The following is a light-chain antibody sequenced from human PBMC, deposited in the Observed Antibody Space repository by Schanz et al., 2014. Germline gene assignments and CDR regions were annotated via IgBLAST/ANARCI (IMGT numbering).Light chain of an antibody. V-gene: IGLV2-14*02. CDR2: EGS. Sequence: QSALTQPASVSGSPGESITISCTGTSSDVGNYNLVSWYQQDAGKAPKLIIYEGSKRPSGVPDRFSGSKSGNTASLTVSGLQAEDEADYYCSSYAGSNNPVVFGGGTKLTVL. CDR3: SSYAGSNNPVV. CDR1: SSDVGNYNL. J-gene: IGLJ2*01.